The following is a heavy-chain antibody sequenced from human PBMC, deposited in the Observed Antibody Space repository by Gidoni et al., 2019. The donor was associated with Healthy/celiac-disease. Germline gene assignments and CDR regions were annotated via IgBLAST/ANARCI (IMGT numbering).Heavy chain of an antibody. V-gene: IGHV4-39*07. CDR3: ARDENHYDFWSGYIYGMDV. CDR2: IYYSGST. D-gene: IGHD3-3*01. J-gene: IGHJ6*02. Sequence: QLQLQESGPGLVKPSETLSLTCTVSGGSISSSSYYWGWIRQPPGKGLEWIGSIYYSGSTYYTPSLKSRVTISVDTSKNQFSLKLSSVTAADTAVYYCARDENHYDFWSGYIYGMDVWGQGTTVTVSS. CDR1: GGSISSSSYY.